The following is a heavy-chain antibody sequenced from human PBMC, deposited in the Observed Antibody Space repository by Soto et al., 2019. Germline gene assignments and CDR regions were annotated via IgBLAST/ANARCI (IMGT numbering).Heavy chain of an antibody. Sequence: QVQLVQSGAEVKKPGSSVKVSCKASGGTFSSYTISWVRQAPGQGLEWMGKIIPILGTANYAQKFQGRVTITADKGTSTAYMEMSSLRAEDTAVYYCARDFHYDLSGEANHWGQGTLVTVSS. D-gene: IGHD3-10*02. J-gene: IGHJ5*02. CDR1: GGTFSSYT. CDR3: ARDFHYDLSGEANH. CDR2: IIPILGTA. V-gene: IGHV1-69*08.